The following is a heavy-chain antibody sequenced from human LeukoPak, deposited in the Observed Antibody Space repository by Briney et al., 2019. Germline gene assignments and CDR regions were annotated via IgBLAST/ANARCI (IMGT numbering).Heavy chain of an antibody. CDR2: MNPNSGNT. D-gene: IGHD2-2*01. CDR3: ARDLGCSSTSCYPDGFDP. J-gene: IGHJ5*02. Sequence: ASVKVSCKASGYTFTSYDINWVRQDTGQGLEWMGWMNPNSGNTGYAQKFQGRVTMTRNTSISTAYMELSSLRSEDTAVYYCARDLGCSSTSCYPDGFDPWGQGTLVTVSS. V-gene: IGHV1-8*01. CDR1: GYTFTSYD.